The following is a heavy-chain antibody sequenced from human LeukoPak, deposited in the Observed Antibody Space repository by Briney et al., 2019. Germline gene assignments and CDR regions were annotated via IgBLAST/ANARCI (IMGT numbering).Heavy chain of an antibody. Sequence: PGASVKVSCKASGYTFTSYGFSWVRQAPGRGLEWMGWISAYNGNTNYGQNLQDRVTMTTDTSTSTAYMELRSLRSDDTAVYYCARGDDILTGYFRGFDYWGQGTLVTVSS. CDR3: ARGDDILTGYFRGFDY. D-gene: IGHD3-9*01. J-gene: IGHJ4*02. CDR2: ISAYNGNT. V-gene: IGHV1-18*04. CDR1: GYTFTSYG.